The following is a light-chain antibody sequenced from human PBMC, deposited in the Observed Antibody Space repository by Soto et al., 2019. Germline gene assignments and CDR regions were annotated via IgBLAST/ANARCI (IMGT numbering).Light chain of an antibody. J-gene: IGKJ4*01. CDR2: GAS. Sequence: DIQMTQSPSTLSATAGDRVTITCRASQSISSWLAWYQQKPGKAPKLLIYGASTRATGTPARFSGSGSGTEFTLTISSLQSEDFAVYYCQQYIRWPLTFGGGTKVDIK. CDR1: QSISSW. V-gene: IGKV1-5*01. CDR3: QQYIRWPLT.